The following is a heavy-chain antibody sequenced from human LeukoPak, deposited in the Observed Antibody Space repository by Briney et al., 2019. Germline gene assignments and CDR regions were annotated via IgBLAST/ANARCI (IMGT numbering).Heavy chain of an antibody. CDR1: GGSISSGDYY. V-gene: IGHV4-30-4*01. D-gene: IGHD2-2*01. Sequence: SETLSLTCTVSGGSISSGDYYWSWLRQPPGKGLEWIGYIYYSGSTYYNPSLKSRVTISVDTSKNQFSLKLSSVTAADTAVYYCARGGSPQLLRYYYYGMDVWGQGTTVTVSS. J-gene: IGHJ6*02. CDR3: ARGGSPQLLRYYYYGMDV. CDR2: IYYSGST.